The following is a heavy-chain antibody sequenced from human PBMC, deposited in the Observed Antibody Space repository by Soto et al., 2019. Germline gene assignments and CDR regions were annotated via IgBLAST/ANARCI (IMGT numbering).Heavy chain of an antibody. V-gene: IGHV3-15*07. J-gene: IGHJ4*02. CDR2: IKSKTDGGTT. Sequence: PGGSQRLSCTASGFTFRNAWMNWVRQAPGKGLEWVGRIKSKTDGGTTDYAAPVKGRFTISRDDSKNTLYLQMNSLKTEDTAVYYCTKVPSGYSSGWYFDDFDYWGQGTLVTVSS. CDR1: GFTFRNAW. CDR3: TKVPSGYSSGWYFDDFDY. D-gene: IGHD6-19*01.